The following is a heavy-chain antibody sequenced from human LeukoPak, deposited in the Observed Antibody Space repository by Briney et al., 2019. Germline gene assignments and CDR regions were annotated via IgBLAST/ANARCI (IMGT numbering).Heavy chain of an antibody. J-gene: IGHJ4*01. V-gene: IGHV3-23*01. D-gene: IGHD2-21*02. CDR2: VSGNGDTK. Sequence: GGSLRLSCAASGFTFSNYAMSWARQAPGKGLEWLSAVSGNGDTKDYVDSVKGRFTISRDNSRNTVHLQIDNLRTEDTAVYYCARGSTSTAPGWVYWGHGTPVTVSS. CDR1: GFTFSNYA. CDR3: ARGSTSTAPGWVY.